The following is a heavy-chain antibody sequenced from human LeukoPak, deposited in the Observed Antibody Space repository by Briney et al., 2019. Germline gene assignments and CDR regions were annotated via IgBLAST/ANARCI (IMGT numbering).Heavy chain of an antibody. CDR3: ARDGAWYSSGWYPH. J-gene: IGHJ4*02. Sequence: GGSLRLSCAASGFTFSSYSMNWVRQTPGKGLEWVSVIYSGGSTYYADSVKGRFTISRDNSKNTLYLQMNSLRAEDTAVYYCARDGAWYSSGWYPHWGQGTLVTVSS. D-gene: IGHD6-19*01. CDR2: IYSGGST. CDR1: GFTFSSYS. V-gene: IGHV3-53*01.